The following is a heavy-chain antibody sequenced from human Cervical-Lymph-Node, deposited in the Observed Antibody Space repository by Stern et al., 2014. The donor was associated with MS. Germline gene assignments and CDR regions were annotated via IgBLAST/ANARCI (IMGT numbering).Heavy chain of an antibody. CDR3: VKDIHSTESV. Sequence: EVQLLESGGGLAQPGRSLRLSCAASGFIFADYVMHWVRQVPGKGLEWVSGISWNSDIIGYAGSVKGRFTISRDDAKNSLYLQMNSLRPEDTAFYYCVKDIHSTESVWGQGTLVTVSS. CDR2: ISWNSDII. J-gene: IGHJ4*02. V-gene: IGHV3-9*01. CDR1: GFIFADYV. D-gene: IGHD4-17*01.